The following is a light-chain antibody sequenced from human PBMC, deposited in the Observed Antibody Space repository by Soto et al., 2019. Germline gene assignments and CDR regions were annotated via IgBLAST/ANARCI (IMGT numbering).Light chain of an antibody. CDR3: ASWEDSLNVYV. CDR1: GSNIGSNP. V-gene: IGLV1-44*01. CDR2: NTN. Sequence: QSALTQPPSASGAPGQRVTISCSGSGSNIGSNPVTWYQQLPRTAPNLLIYNTNQRPSGGPERFSASRSGTSASLAISGLQSEDEADYFCASWEDSLNVYVLGTGTKLTVL. J-gene: IGLJ1*01.